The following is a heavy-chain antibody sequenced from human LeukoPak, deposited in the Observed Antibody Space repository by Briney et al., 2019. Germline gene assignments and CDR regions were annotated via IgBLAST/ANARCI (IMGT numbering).Heavy chain of an antibody. CDR2: INLNSGAT. CDR1: GFTFTGYY. Sequence: ASVKVSCKAFGFTFTGYYMHWVRQAPGQRLQWMVWINLNSGATIYAQRFQGRVTMTRDTSITTAYMELSSLKSDDTAFYYCARDPYCSGDTCYSPYDYCGQATLVTVSS. V-gene: IGHV1-2*02. CDR3: ARDPYCSGDTCYSPYDY. D-gene: IGHD2-15*01. J-gene: IGHJ4*02.